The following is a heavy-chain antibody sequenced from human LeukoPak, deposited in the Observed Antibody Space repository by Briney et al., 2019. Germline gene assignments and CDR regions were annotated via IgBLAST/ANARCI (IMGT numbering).Heavy chain of an antibody. CDR1: GFTFSSYG. CDR3: AKTFGGVIVQYYFDY. V-gene: IGHV3-30*18. Sequence: GRSLRLSCAASGFTFSSYGMHWVRQAPGKGLKWVAVISYDGSNKYYADSVKGRFTISRDNSKNTLYLQMNSLRAEDTAVYYCAKTFGGVIVQYYFDYWGQGTLVTVSS. J-gene: IGHJ4*02. CDR2: ISYDGSNK. D-gene: IGHD3-16*02.